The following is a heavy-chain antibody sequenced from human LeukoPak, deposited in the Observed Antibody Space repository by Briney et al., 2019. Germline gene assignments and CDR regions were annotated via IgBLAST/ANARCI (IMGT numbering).Heavy chain of an antibody. CDR2: ISGYNGNT. V-gene: IGHV1-18*04. J-gene: IGHJ2*01. D-gene: IGHD5-12*01. CDR1: GYTFINYG. CDR3: AGVSTRVGGYDPQWYFDL. Sequence: AASVKVSCKASGYTFINYGFTWVRQAPGQGLEWMGWISGYNGNTNYLQKFQGRVTMTTDTSTNTVYMELRSLSSDDTAVYYCAGVSTRVGGYDPQWYFDLWGRGTLVTVSS.